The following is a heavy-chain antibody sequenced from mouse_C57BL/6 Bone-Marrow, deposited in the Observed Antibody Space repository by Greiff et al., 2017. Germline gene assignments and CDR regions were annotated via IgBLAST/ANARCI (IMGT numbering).Heavy chain of an antibody. V-gene: IGHV5-12*01. Sequence: EVKLVESGGGLVQPGGSLKLSCAASGFTFSDYYMYWVRQTPEKRLEWVAYISNGGGSTYYPDTVKGRFTISRDNAKNTLYLQMSRLKSEDTAMYYCARRPIWGHAMDYWGQGTSVTVSS. CDR3: ARRPIWGHAMDY. CDR1: GFTFSDYY. J-gene: IGHJ4*01. CDR2: ISNGGGST. D-gene: IGHD1-1*02.